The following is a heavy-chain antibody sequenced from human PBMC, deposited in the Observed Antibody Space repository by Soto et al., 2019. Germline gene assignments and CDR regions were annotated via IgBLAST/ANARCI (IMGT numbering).Heavy chain of an antibody. D-gene: IGHD3-22*01. CDR3: ARGLHDYDNTGYHPAYFDS. CDR2: IIPIFSPA. CDR1: GGTFSSSD. J-gene: IGHJ4*02. Sequence: QVQLVQSGAEVQKPGSSVKVSCEASGGTFSSSDINWVRQAPGQGLEWMGGIIPIFSPAEYAQKFQGRVTITAHESTSTAYMELTGLTFDDTAVYYCARGLHDYDNTGYHPAYFDSWGQGTLVTVSS. V-gene: IGHV1-69*01.